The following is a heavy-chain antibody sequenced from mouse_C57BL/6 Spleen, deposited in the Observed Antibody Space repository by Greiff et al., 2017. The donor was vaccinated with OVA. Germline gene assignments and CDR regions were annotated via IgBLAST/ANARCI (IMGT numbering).Heavy chain of an antibody. J-gene: IGHJ4*01. Sequence: VQGVESGPGLVAPSQSLSITCTVSGFSLTSYGVDWVRQPPGKGLEWLGVIWGGGSTNYNSALMSRLSISKDNSKSQVFLKMNSLQTDDTAMYYCAKRGSGYNYAMDYWGQGTSVTVSS. V-gene: IGHV2-9*01. CDR1: GFSLTSYG. CDR3: AKRGSGYNYAMDY. D-gene: IGHD3-2*02. CDR2: IWGGGST.